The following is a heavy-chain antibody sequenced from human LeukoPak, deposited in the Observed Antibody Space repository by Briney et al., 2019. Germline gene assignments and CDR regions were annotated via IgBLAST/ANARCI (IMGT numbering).Heavy chain of an antibody. J-gene: IGHJ5*02. CDR2: IYYSGST. V-gene: IGHV4-59*08. CDR1: GGSISSYY. CDR3: ARQDERGYSYGYPSWFDP. Sequence: SETLSLTCTVSGGSISSYYWSWIRQPPGKGLEWIWYIYYSGSTNYNPSLKSRVTTSVDTSKTQSSPKLSSVTAADTAVYYCARQDERGYSYGYPSWFDPWGQGTLVTVSS. D-gene: IGHD5-18*01.